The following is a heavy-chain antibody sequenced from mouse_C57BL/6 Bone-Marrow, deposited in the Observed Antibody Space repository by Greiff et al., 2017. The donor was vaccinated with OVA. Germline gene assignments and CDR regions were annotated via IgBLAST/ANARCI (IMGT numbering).Heavy chain of an antibody. Sequence: VKLVESGPGLVQPSQSLSITCTVSGFSLTSYGVHWVRQSPGKGLEWLGVIWSGGSTDYNAAFISRLSISKDNSKSQVFFKMNSLQADDTAIYYCARPSNWDVDAMDYWGQGTSVTVSS. D-gene: IGHD4-1*01. CDR2: IWSGGST. CDR1: GFSLTSYG. V-gene: IGHV2-2*01. J-gene: IGHJ4*01. CDR3: ARPSNWDVDAMDY.